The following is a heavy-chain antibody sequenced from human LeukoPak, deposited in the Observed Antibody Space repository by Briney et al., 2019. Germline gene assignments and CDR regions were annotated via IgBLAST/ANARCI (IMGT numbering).Heavy chain of an antibody. J-gene: IGHJ6*03. D-gene: IGHD1-26*01. V-gene: IGHV3-11*01. CDR1: GFTVSSNY. CDR2: ISYRGSTI. CDR3: AREGATRYYYYYYMDV. Sequence: GGSLRLSCAASGFTVSSNYMSWVRQAPGKGLEWVSYISYRGSTIYYADSVKGRFTISRDNAKNSLYLQMNSLRAEDTAVYYCAREGATRYYYYYYMDVWGKGTTVTISS.